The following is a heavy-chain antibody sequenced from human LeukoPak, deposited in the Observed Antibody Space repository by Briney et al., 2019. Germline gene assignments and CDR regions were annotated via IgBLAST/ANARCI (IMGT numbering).Heavy chain of an antibody. CDR1: GGSFSGYY. CDR2: ARLSGER. V-gene: IGHV4-34*11. CDR3: ARWNSDYRAFDY. J-gene: IGHJ4*02. Sequence: PSETLSLTCAVYGGSFSGYYWSWIRQPPGKGLEWIGYARLSGERKSNPSLQSRVTKSVDTSKNQVSLNLRSVTAADTAVYYCARWNSDYRAFDYWGQGALVTVSS. D-gene: IGHD1/OR15-1a*01.